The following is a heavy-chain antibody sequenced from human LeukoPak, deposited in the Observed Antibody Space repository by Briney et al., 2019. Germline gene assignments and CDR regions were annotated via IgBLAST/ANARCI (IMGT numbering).Heavy chain of an antibody. CDR3: ARGLSAADDAFDI. J-gene: IGHJ3*02. CDR1: GGSISSYY. CDR2: IYYSGST. Sequence: PSETLSLTCTVSGGSISSYYWSWIRQPPGKGLEWIGYIYYSGSTNYNPSLKSRVTISVDTSKNQFSLKLGSVTAADTAVYYCARGLSAADDAFDIWGQGTMVTVSS. D-gene: IGHD6-13*01. V-gene: IGHV4-59*01.